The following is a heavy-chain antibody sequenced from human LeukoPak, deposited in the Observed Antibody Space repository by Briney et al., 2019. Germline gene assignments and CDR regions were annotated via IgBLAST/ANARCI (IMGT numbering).Heavy chain of an antibody. CDR3: ATGRYCPNGVCYFQHPELDT. D-gene: IGHD2-8*01. Sequence: GGSLRLSCAASGFTLSNYGVHWVRQAPGKGLEWVAVISYDGSNKYYADSVKGRFTISRDNSKNTLYLQMNSLRADDTAVYYCATGRYCPNGVCYFQHPELDTWGQGTLVTVSS. CDR2: ISYDGSNK. V-gene: IGHV3-30*03. CDR1: GFTLSNYG. J-gene: IGHJ5*02.